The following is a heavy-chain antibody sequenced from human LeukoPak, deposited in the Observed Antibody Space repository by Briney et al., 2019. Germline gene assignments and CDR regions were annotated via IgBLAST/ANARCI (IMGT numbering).Heavy chain of an antibody. J-gene: IGHJ6*02. Sequence: GASVKVSCKASGGTFSSYAISWVRQAPGQGLEWMGGIIPIFGTANYAQKFQGRVTITADESTSTAYMELRSLRSDDTAVYYCARAGAAARDYYGMDVWGQGTTVTVSS. CDR3: ARAGAAARDYYGMDV. CDR1: GGTFSSYA. D-gene: IGHD6-13*01. CDR2: IIPIFGTA. V-gene: IGHV1-69*01.